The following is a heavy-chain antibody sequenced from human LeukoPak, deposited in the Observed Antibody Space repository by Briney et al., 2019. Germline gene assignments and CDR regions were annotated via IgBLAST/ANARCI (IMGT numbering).Heavy chain of an antibody. CDR3: ARDVEGAGSTGYYYYYMDV. CDR1: GGTLSSYA. D-gene: IGHD3-10*01. J-gene: IGHJ6*03. V-gene: IGHV1-69*13. Sequence: SVKVSCKASGGTLSSYAISWVRQAPGQGLEWVGGTIPIFGTANYAQKFQGRVTITADESTSTAYMELSSLRSEDTAVYYCARDVEGAGSTGYYYYYMDVWGKGTTVTVSS. CDR2: TIPIFGTA.